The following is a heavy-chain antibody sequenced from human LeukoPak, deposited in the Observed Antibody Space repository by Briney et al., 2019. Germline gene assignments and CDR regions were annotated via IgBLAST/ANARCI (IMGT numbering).Heavy chain of an antibody. D-gene: IGHD3-16*01. CDR2: ISSSGSTI. Sequence: GGSLRLSCAASGFTFSDYYMSWIRQAPGKGLEGVSYISSSGSTIYYADSVKGRFTISRDNAKNSLYLQMNSLRAADTAVYYCASSPRGIYVWGTNKHLRGGDAFDIWGQGTMVTVSS. CDR1: GFTFSDYY. CDR3: ASSPRGIYVWGTNKHLRGGDAFDI. J-gene: IGHJ3*02. V-gene: IGHV3-11*01.